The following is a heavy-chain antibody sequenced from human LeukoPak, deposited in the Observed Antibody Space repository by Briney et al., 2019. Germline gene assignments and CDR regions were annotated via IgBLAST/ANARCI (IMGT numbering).Heavy chain of an antibody. J-gene: IGHJ4*02. CDR1: GYTFTGYH. Sequence: ASVKVSCKASGYTFTGYHIHWVRQAPGQGLEWMGRINPYSGDTNFAQKFQGRVATTRDTSITTAYMDLSSLTPDDTAVYFCARDQGSLTRSWYTGYWGQGTQVTVSS. CDR2: INPYSGDT. D-gene: IGHD6-13*01. CDR3: ARDQGSLTRSWYTGY. V-gene: IGHV1-2*06.